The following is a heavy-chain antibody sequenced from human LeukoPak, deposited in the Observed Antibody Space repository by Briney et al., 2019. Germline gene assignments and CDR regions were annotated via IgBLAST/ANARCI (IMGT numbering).Heavy chain of an antibody. D-gene: IGHD2-2*01. V-gene: IGHV4-38-2*02. Sequence: SETLSLTCTVSGYSINNGYLWAWIRQSPGRGLEWIGSIYHDGSAHYNPSLSSRVVISVDTSNNQFSLRLSSVTVADTAVYYCARDPRWLTPDCTSLSCYENYFDPWGRGTLVTVSS. J-gene: IGHJ5*02. CDR2: IYHDGSA. CDR1: GYSINNGYL. CDR3: ARDPRWLTPDCTSLSCYENYFDP.